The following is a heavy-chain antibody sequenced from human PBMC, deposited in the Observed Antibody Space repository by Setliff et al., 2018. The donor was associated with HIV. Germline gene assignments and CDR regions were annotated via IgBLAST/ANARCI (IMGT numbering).Heavy chain of an antibody. CDR2: IKEDGSDK. CDR1: GFTFSSYW. V-gene: IGHV3-7*01. J-gene: IGHJ4*02. CDR3: ARDHGGKDY. Sequence: PGGSLTLSCAASGFTFSSYWMSWVRQAPGKGMEWVANIKEDGSDKAYVDSVKGRFTISRDNAKNSLYLQMNSLRVDDTAVYYCARDHGGKDYWGQGTLVTVSS.